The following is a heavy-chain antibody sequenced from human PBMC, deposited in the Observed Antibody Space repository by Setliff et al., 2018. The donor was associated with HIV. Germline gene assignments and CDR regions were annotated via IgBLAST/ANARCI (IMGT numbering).Heavy chain of an antibody. CDR3: ARVPYLEQLTYYYYYGMDV. V-gene: IGHV1-46*01. CDR2: IHPSGGST. J-gene: IGHJ6*02. Sequence: ASVKVSCKASGYTFTSYYIHGVRQAPGQGLEWMGVIHPSGGSTSYAQSFQDRVTMTRDTSTNTVYMELSSLRSEDTAVYYCARVPYLEQLTYYYYYGMDVWGQGTTVTVSS. CDR1: GYTFTSYY. D-gene: IGHD6-13*01.